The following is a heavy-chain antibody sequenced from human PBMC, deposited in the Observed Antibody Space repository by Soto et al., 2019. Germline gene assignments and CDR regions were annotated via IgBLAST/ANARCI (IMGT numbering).Heavy chain of an antibody. V-gene: IGHV4-34*01. CDR3: ARGQDIVATIGFDY. Sequence: SETLSLTCAVYGGSFSGYYWSWIRQPPGKGLEWIGEINHSGSTNYNPSLKSRVTISVDTSKNQFSLKLSSVTAADTAVYYCARGQDIVATIGFDYWGQGTLVTVSS. D-gene: IGHD5-12*01. CDR2: INHSGST. CDR1: GGSFSGYY. J-gene: IGHJ4*02.